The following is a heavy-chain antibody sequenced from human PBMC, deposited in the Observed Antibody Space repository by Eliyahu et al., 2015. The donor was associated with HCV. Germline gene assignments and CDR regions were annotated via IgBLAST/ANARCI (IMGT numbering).Heavy chain of an antibody. J-gene: IGHJ4*02. CDR1: GFTFNNFX. CDR3: TRGGCSGGACSFGSNDDY. V-gene: IGHV3-30-3*01. Sequence: QVQLVESGGGVVQPGGSLRLSCAASGFTFNNFXXHWXRQAPGKGLEWLTVITHDGSNKYYADSVKGRFTISRDNSKNTVSLQMNSLRSEDTAIYYCTRGGCSGGACSFGSNDDYWGQGTLVTVSS. CDR2: ITHDGSNK. D-gene: IGHD2-15*01.